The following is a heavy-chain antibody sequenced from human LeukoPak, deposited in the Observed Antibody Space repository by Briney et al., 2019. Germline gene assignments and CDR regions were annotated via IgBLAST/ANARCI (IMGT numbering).Heavy chain of an antibody. CDR3: AKHQSLIAFDI. J-gene: IGHJ3*02. CDR1: GGSISSSSHY. Sequence: SETLSLTCTVSGGSISSSSHYWGWIHQPPGKGLEWIASIHYSGSTNYNPSLKSRVTISVDTSKNQVSLKLSSVTAADTAVYYCAKHQSLIAFDIWGQGTMVTVSS. CDR2: IHYSGST. V-gene: IGHV4-39*01.